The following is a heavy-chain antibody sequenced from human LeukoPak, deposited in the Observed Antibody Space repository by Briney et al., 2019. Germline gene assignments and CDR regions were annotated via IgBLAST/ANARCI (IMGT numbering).Heavy chain of an antibody. D-gene: IGHD2-2*01. J-gene: IGHJ4*02. CDR2: ISGSGVST. CDR1: GFTFSRYA. CDR3: AKDGWSSTSCFFDY. Sequence: GASLRLSCAASGFTFSRYAMSWVRQAPGKGLEWVSGISGSGVSTYYADSVKGRFTISRDNAKNTLYLQMNSLRAEGTAVYYCAKDGWSSTSCFFDYWGQGTLVTVSS. V-gene: IGHV3-23*01.